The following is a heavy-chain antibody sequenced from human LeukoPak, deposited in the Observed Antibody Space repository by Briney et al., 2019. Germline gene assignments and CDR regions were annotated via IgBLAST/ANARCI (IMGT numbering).Heavy chain of an antibody. V-gene: IGHV4-39*01. D-gene: IGHD3-10*01. J-gene: IGHJ6*03. CDR1: DGSIISSSYY. CDR3: ARHLYGSGSYYLDV. Sequence: SETLSLTCTVSDGSIISSSYYWGWIRQPPGKGLEWFGSIYYSGSTYYNPPLKSRVTISVDTSKNQFSLKLSSVTAADTAVYYCARHLYGSGSYYLDVWGKGTTVTVSS. CDR2: IYYSGST.